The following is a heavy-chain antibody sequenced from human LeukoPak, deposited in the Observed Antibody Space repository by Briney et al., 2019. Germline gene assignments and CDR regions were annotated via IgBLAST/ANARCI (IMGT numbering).Heavy chain of an antibody. V-gene: IGHV3-21*01. D-gene: IGHD3-9*01. CDR1: GFTFTSYS. CDR2: ISSSSSYI. J-gene: IGHJ4*02. CDR3: ARDTPRSFGRYFDWLLTPAFDY. Sequence: GGSLRLSCAASGFTFTSYSMNWVRQAPGKGLEWVSSISSSSSYIYYADSVKGRFTISRDNAKNSLYLQMNSLRAEDTAVYYCARDTPRSFGRYFDWLLTPAFDYWGQGTLVTVSS.